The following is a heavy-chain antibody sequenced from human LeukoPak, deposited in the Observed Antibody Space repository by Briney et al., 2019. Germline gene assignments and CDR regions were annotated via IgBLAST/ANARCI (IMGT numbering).Heavy chain of an antibody. CDR3: ARDYSPYYYDSSGYSSDVFDM. J-gene: IGHJ3*02. Sequence: ASVKVSCKASGYTFIRYDINWVRQAAGQGLEWMGWMNPNSGNTGYAQKFQGRVTITRDTSISTAYMELSSLSSEDTAVYYCARDYSPYYYDSSGYSSDVFDMWGQGTLVTVSS. CDR1: GYTFIRYD. D-gene: IGHD3-22*01. V-gene: IGHV1-8*03. CDR2: MNPNSGNT.